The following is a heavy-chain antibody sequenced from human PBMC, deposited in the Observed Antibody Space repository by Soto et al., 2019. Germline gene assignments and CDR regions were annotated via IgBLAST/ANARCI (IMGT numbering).Heavy chain of an antibody. D-gene: IGHD2-15*01. CDR2: INPSSGET. Sequence: GASVKVSCKASGYTFIYYFIQWVRQAPGQGLEWMGWINPSSGETTYAQKFQGRVTMTRDTSISTAYMDLITLRSDDTAIYYCARGLKWRDLDYWGQGTPVTVSS. CDR3: ARGLKWRDLDY. CDR1: GYTFIYYF. V-gene: IGHV1-2*02. J-gene: IGHJ4*02.